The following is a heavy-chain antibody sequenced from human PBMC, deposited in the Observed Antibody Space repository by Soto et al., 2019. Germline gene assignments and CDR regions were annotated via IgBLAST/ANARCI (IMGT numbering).Heavy chain of an antibody. CDR3: ARRTTATGGEVYYYGMDV. V-gene: IGHV1-69*12. CDR2: IIPIFGTA. J-gene: IGHJ6*02. CDR1: GGTFSSYA. Sequence: QVQLVQSGAEVKKPGSSVKVSCKASGGTFSSYAISWVRQAPGQGLEWMGGIIPIFGTANYAQKFQGRVTITADESTRTAYMELSSLRSEDTAVYYCARRTTATGGEVYYYGMDVWGQGTTVTVSS. D-gene: IGHD4-4*01.